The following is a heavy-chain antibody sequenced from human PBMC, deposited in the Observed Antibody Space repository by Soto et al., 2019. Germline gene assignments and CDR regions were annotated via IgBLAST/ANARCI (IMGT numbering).Heavy chain of an antibody. CDR2: ISVDGTKE. V-gene: IGHV3-30-3*01. Sequence: QVQLVESGGGVVQPGTSLRLSGVTSGFIFNNYALYWVRQAPGKGLEWVASISVDGTKENYADSVKGRCSISRDKSKNTLYLEMNSLRGEDTAVYYCAREVVDWLYFDYWGQGTLVTVSS. J-gene: IGHJ4*02. CDR3: AREVVDWLYFDY. CDR1: GFIFNNYA. D-gene: IGHD2-15*01.